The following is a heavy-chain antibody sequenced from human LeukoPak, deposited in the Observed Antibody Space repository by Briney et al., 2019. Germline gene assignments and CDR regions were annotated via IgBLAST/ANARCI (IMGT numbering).Heavy chain of an antibody. CDR3: ETVRKVSTWLTSWFDP. Sequence: ASVKVSCKVSGDTITEISRHWVRQAPGKGLEWMGGFDPGDGETIYAQKFKGRVTMTEETSTDTAYLELRSLSSGATAVYYCETVRKVSTWLTSWFDPWGQGTLVTVSS. CDR2: FDPGDGET. J-gene: IGHJ5*02. D-gene: IGHD5-18*01. CDR1: GDTITEIS. V-gene: IGHV1-24*01.